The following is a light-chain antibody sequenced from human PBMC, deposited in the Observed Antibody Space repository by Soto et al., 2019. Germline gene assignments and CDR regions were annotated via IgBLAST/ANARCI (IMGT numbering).Light chain of an antibody. V-gene: IGKV3-20*01. CDR1: QGVSSY. J-gene: IGKJ1*01. CDR3: QQYGSSPQT. CDR2: DAS. Sequence: EIVLTQSPATLSLSRGGRDLVCRRASQGVSSYLAWYHQKPAQAPRLLIYDASNRATGIPDRFSGSGSGTDFTLTISRLEPADFAVYYCQQYGSSPQTFGQGTKVDIK.